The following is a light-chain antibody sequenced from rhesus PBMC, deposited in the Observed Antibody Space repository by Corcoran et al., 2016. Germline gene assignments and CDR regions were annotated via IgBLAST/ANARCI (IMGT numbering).Light chain of an antibody. J-gene: IGKJ1*01. V-gene: IGKV1-43*01. CDR1: QGISTY. CDR3: LQHNSNPWT. CDR2: AAS. Sequence: DIQMTQSPSSLSASAGDTVTITCRASQGISTYLNWYQQKPGKAPKRLIYAASSLESGVPSRFSGSGSGTEFTLTISSLRPEDFATYYCLQHNSNPWTFGQGTKVEIK.